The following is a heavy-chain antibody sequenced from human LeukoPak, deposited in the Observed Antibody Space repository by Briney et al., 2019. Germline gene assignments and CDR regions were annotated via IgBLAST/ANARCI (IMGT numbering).Heavy chain of an antibody. D-gene: IGHD3-22*01. CDR3: AEYYFYDSSGYQQYYFDY. CDR2: ISNSGGST. Sequence: PGGSLGLSCAASGFTFSSYAMSWVRQAPGKGLEWVSGISNSGGSTYYADSVKGRFTISRDNSKDTLYLQMNSLRAEDTAVYYCAEYYFYDSSGYQQYYFDYWGQGTLVTVSS. CDR1: GFTFSSYA. J-gene: IGHJ4*02. V-gene: IGHV3-23*01.